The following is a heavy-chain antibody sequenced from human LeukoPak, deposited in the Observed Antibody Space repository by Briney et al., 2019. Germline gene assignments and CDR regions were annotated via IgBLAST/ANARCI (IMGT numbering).Heavy chain of an antibody. D-gene: IGHD3-9*01. J-gene: IGHJ4*02. CDR1: GFTFSNFW. CDR3: SREIRYFDWFQADY. Sequence: GGSLRLSCAASGFTFSNFWMSWFRQAPGKGLEWVGFIRSKAYGGTAEYAASVKGRFTISRDDSESIAYLQMDSLKAEDTAVYYCSREIRYFDWFQADYWGQGTLVTVSS. V-gene: IGHV3-49*03. CDR2: IRSKAYGGTA.